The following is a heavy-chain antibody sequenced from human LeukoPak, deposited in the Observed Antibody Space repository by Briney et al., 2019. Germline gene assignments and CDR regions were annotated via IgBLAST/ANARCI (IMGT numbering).Heavy chain of an antibody. CDR3: ASPQTFWSGWSNWFDP. V-gene: IGHV4-31*03. D-gene: IGHD3-3*01. J-gene: IGHJ5*02. CDR2: IYYSGST. Sequence: SETLSLTCTVSGGSISSGGYYWSWIRQHPGKGLEWTGYIYYSGSTYYNPSLKSRVTISVDTSKNQFSLKLSSVTAADTAVYYCASPQTFWSGWSNWFDPWGQGTLVTVSS. CDR1: GGSISSGGYY.